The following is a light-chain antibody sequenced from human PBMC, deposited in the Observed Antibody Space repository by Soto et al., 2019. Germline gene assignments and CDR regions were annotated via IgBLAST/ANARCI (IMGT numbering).Light chain of an antibody. V-gene: IGLV2-14*03. J-gene: IGLJ2*01. Sequence: QSALTQPASVSGSPGQSITISCTGTSSDVGGYDYVSWYQQHPGKAPKLVIYNVSNRPSGISNRFSGSKSGNTASLTISGLQAEDEADYYCSSYTSISTVVFGGGTQLT. CDR2: NVS. CDR3: SSYTSISTVV. CDR1: SSDVGGYDY.